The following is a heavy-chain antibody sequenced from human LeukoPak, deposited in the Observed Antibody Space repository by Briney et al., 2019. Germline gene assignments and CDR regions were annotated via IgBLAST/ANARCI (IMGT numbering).Heavy chain of an antibody. J-gene: IGHJ4*02. CDR2: IYYSGST. Sequence: ASETLSLTCAVYGGSFSGYYWGWIRQPPGKGLEWIGSIYYSGSTYYNPSLKSRVTISVDTSKNQFSLELSSVTAADTAVYYCARGIRFLEWLPIDYWGQGTLVTVSS. CDR3: ARGIRFLEWLPIDY. CDR1: GGSFSGYY. D-gene: IGHD3-3*01. V-gene: IGHV4-34*01.